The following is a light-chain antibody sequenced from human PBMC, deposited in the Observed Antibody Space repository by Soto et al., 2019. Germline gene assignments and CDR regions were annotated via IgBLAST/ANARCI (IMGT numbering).Light chain of an antibody. CDR2: EVS. CDR1: SSDVGTYNY. V-gene: IGLV2-14*01. CDR3: SSYTTSNNVV. Sequence: QSALTQPASVSGSPGQSVTISCTGTSSDVGTYNYVSWFQHHPGKAPKLIIFEVSNRPSGISDRFSGSKSANTAYLTISGLQAEDEADYHCSSYTTSNNVVFGGGTKLTVL. J-gene: IGLJ2*01.